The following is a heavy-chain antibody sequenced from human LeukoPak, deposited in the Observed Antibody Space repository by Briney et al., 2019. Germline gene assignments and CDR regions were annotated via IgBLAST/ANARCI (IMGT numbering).Heavy chain of an antibody. CDR3: ARVIAAAGVFDY. D-gene: IGHD6-13*01. V-gene: IGHV3-66*01. J-gene: IGHJ4*02. Sequence: GGSLRLSCAASGFTVSSNYMSWVRQAPGKGLEWVSVIYSGGSTYYADSVKGRFTISRDNSKNTLYLQMNSLRAEDTAVCYCARVIAAAGVFDYWGQGTLVTVSS. CDR1: GFTVSSNY. CDR2: IYSGGST.